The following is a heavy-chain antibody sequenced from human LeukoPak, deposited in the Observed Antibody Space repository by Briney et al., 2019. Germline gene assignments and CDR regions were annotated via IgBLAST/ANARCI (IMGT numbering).Heavy chain of an antibody. CDR2: VKQDGSEK. V-gene: IGHV3-7*05. D-gene: IGHD5-24*01. J-gene: IGHJ5*02. CDR3: ARASDPWLQLT. CDR1: GFTFSNYW. Sequence: GGSLRLSCAASGFTFSNYWMIWVRQAPGKGLEWVGNVKQDGSEKRYADSVRGRFSISRDNAQTSLYLQMNSLRAEDTAVYYCARASDPWLQLTWGQGTLVTVSS.